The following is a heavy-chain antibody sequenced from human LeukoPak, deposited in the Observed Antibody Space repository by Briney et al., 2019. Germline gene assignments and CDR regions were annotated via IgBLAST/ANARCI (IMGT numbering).Heavy chain of an antibody. J-gene: IGHJ3*02. CDR2: ISGSGGST. V-gene: IGHV3-23*01. Sequence: GGSLRLSCAASGFTFSSYAMSWVRQAPGKGLEWVSAISGSGGSTYYADSVKGRFTISRDNSKNTLYLQMNSLRAEDTAVYYCAKDLGVATIWGEETINGKIDIWGQGTMVTVSS. D-gene: IGHD5-12*01. CDR1: GFTFSSYA. CDR3: AKDLGVATIWGEETINGKIDI.